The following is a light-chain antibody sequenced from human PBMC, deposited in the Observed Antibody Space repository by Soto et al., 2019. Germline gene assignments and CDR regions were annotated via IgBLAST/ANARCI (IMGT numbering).Light chain of an antibody. CDR2: GNS. J-gene: IGLJ2*01. CDR1: SSNIGAGYD. CDR3: QSYDSSLSGSVV. Sequence: QYVLTQPPSVSGAPGQRVTISCTGRSSNIGAGYDVHWYQPLPGTAPKLLIYGNSNRPSGVPDRFSGSKSGTSASLAITVLQAEDEADYYCQSYDSSLSGSVVFGGGTKLTVL. V-gene: IGLV1-40*01.